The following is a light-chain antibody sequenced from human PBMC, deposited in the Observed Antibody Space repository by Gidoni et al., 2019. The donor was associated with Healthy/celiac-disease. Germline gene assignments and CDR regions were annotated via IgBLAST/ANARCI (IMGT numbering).Light chain of an antibody. V-gene: IGLV2-14*01. J-gene: IGLJ3*02. Sequence: QSALTQPASVSGSPGQSITISCTGASSDVGGYNYVSWYQQHTGKAPKLMIYEVSNRPSGVSNRFSGSKSGNTASRTISGLQAEDEADYYCSSYTSSSTRVFGGGTKLTVL. CDR2: EVS. CDR3: SSYTSSSTRV. CDR1: SSDVGGYNY.